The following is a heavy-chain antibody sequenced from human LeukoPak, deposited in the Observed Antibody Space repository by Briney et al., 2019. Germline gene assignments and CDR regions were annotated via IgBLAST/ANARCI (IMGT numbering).Heavy chain of an antibody. CDR3: ARGNYYDSSGYYSPFGYYYYYMDV. D-gene: IGHD3-22*01. V-gene: IGHV1-69*13. CDR1: GGTFSSYA. Sequence: ASVKVSCKASGGTFSSYAISWVRQAPGQGLEWMGGIIPIFGTANYAQKFQGRVTITADESTSTASMELSSLRSEDTAVYYCARGNYYDSSGYYSPFGYYYYYMDVWGKGTTVTVSS. J-gene: IGHJ6*03. CDR2: IIPIFGTA.